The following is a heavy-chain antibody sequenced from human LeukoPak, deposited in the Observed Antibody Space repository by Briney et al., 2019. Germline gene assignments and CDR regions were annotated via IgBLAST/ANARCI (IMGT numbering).Heavy chain of an antibody. CDR2: VNVGNGNT. D-gene: IGHD6-13*01. CDR1: GFTFSRHG. J-gene: IGHJ4*02. CDR3: ARPILPIAAAGTLDY. Sequence: SGGSLRLSCAPSGFTFSRHGMHWVRQAPGQRLEWMGWVNVGNGNTKYSQKYQGRVTITRDTSASTAYMELSSLRSEDTAVYYCARPILPIAAAGTLDYWGQGTLVTVSS. V-gene: IGHV1-3*01.